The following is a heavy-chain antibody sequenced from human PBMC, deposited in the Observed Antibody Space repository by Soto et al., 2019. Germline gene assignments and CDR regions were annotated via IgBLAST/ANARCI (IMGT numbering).Heavy chain of an antibody. CDR3: ARGSYDYGDYDPSVENFDH. CDR1: GYSFTSYG. Sequence: ASVKVSCKTSGYSFTSYGISWVRQAPGQGLEWMVWLSGYNGNTNYAQKLQGRVTLTTDTSATTAYMELRSLRSDDTAVYYCARGSYDYGDYDPSVENFDHWGQGTLVTVS. V-gene: IGHV1-18*04. D-gene: IGHD4-17*01. J-gene: IGHJ4*02. CDR2: LSGYNGNT.